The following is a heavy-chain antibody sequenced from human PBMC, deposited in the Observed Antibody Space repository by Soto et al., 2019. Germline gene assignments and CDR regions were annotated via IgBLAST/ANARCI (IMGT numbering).Heavy chain of an antibody. CDR3: AKDGNPIPYLTGYYRLGRFVP. V-gene: IGHV3-23*01. CDR1: GFTFSSYA. CDR2: ISGSGGST. Sequence: PGGSLRLSCAASGFTFSSYAMSWVRQAPGKGLEWVSAISGSGGSTYYADSVKGRFTISRDNSKNTLYLQMNSLRAEDTAVYYCAKDGNPIPYLTGYYRLGRFVPWGHATLVNVYS. J-gene: IGHJ5*02. D-gene: IGHD3-9*01.